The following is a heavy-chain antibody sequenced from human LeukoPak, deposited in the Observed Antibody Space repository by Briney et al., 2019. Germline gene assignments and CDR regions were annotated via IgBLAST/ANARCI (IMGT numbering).Heavy chain of an antibody. Sequence: PGGSLRLSCAASGVSFSGYAMDWVRQAPGKGLEWVAFIQYDGSQKSYVDSVKGRFTISRDNSKNTLYLQMNSLRAEDTAVYYCAKDRIDFDYWGQGTLVTVSS. CDR2: IQYDGSQK. CDR3: AKDRIDFDY. CDR1: GVSFSGYA. J-gene: IGHJ4*02. D-gene: IGHD3-16*02. V-gene: IGHV3-30*02.